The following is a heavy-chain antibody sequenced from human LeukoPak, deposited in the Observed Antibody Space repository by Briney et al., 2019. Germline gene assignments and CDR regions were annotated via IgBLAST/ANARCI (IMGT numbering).Heavy chain of an antibody. CDR3: AKDTGYGVGRDAFDI. CDR2: ISGDGGST. Sequence: GGSLRLSCAASGFTFDDYAMHWVRQAPGKGLEWVSLISGDGGSTYYADSVKGRFTISRDNSKNSLYLQMNSLRTEDTALYYCAKDTGYGVGRDAFDIWGQGTMVTVSS. CDR1: GFTFDDYA. J-gene: IGHJ3*02. V-gene: IGHV3-43*02. D-gene: IGHD4-17*01.